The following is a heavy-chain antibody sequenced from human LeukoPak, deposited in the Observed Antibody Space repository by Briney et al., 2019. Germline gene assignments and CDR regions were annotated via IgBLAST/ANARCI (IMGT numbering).Heavy chain of an antibody. CDR2: IWYDGSNK. D-gene: IGHD1-26*01. CDR1: GFTFSSYG. CDR3: ARERSGNLVSSNWFDP. J-gene: IGHJ5*02. Sequence: PGGSLRLSCAASGFTFSSYGMHWVRQAPGKGLEWVAVIWYDGSNKYYADSVKGRFTISRDNSKNTLYLQMNSLRAEDTAVYYCARERSGNLVSSNWFDPWGQGTLVTVSS. V-gene: IGHV3-33*01.